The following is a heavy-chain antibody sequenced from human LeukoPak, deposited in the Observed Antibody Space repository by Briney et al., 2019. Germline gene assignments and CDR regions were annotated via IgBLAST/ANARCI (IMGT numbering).Heavy chain of an antibody. D-gene: IGHD3-3*01. Sequence: ASVKVSCKASGYTFTSYDINWVRQATGQGLEWMGWMNPNSGNTGYAQKFQGRVTITRNTSISTAYMELSGLRSEDTAVYYCARAGRITIFGVVIIGNNWFDPWGQGTLVTVS. V-gene: IGHV1-8*03. CDR1: GYTFTSYD. J-gene: IGHJ5*02. CDR3: ARAGRITIFGVVIIGNNWFDP. CDR2: MNPNSGNT.